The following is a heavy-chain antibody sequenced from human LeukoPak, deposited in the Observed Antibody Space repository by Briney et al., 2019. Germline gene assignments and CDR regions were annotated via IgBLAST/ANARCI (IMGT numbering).Heavy chain of an antibody. CDR2: ISGSGGST. CDR3: ARAPPPLYSSGWYAGIDY. CDR1: GFTFSSYA. V-gene: IGHV3-23*01. D-gene: IGHD6-19*01. Sequence: GGSLRLSCAASGFTFSSYAMSWVRQAPGKGLEWVSAISGSGGSTYYADSVKGRFTISRDNSKNTLYLQMNSLRAEDTAVYYCARAPPPLYSSGWYAGIDYWGQGTLVTVSS. J-gene: IGHJ4*02.